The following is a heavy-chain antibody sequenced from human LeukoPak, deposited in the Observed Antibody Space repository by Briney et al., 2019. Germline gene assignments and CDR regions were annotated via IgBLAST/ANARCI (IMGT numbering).Heavy chain of an antibody. Sequence: SETLSLTCAVYGGSFSGYYWSWIRQPPGKGLEWIGEINHSGSTNYNPSFKSRVIASIDTSKDQFSLKLNSVTAGDTAVYYCARHVDMTTVNYYYLDVWGKGTTVTVSS. J-gene: IGHJ6*03. CDR3: ARHVDMTTVNYYYLDV. CDR2: INHSGST. CDR1: GGSFSGYY. V-gene: IGHV4-34*01. D-gene: IGHD4-11*01.